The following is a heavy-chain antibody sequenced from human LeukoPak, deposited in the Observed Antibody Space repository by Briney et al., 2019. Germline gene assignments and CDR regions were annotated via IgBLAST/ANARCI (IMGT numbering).Heavy chain of an antibody. Sequence: GRSLRLSCAASGFTFSSYGMHWVRQAPGKGLEWVAVISYDGSNKYYADSVKGRFTISRDNSKNTLYLQMNSLRAEDTAVYYCASNVGMDVWGQGATVIVSS. J-gene: IGHJ6*02. CDR2: ISYDGSNK. CDR3: ASNVGMDV. CDR1: GFTFSSYG. V-gene: IGHV3-30*03.